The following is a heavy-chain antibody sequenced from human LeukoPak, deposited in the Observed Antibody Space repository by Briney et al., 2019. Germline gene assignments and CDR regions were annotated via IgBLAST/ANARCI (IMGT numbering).Heavy chain of an antibody. Sequence: PGGSLRLSCAASGFTFSSYGMHWVRQAPGKGLEWVAFIRYDGSNKYYADSVKGRFTISRDNSKNTLYLQMNSLRAEDTAVYYCARDRYDILTAFDYWGQGTLVTVSS. D-gene: IGHD3-9*01. CDR1: GFTFSSYG. CDR2: IRYDGSNK. CDR3: ARDRYDILTAFDY. V-gene: IGHV3-30*02. J-gene: IGHJ4*02.